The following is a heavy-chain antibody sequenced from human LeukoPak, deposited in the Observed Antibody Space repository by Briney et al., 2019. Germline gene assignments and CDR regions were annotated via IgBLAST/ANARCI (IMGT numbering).Heavy chain of an antibody. CDR3: TPTSTAMVTNFYY. CDR2: IRSKANSYAT. CDR1: GFTFSGSA. J-gene: IGHJ4*02. D-gene: IGHD5-18*01. V-gene: IGHV3-73*01. Sequence: PGGSLRLSCAASGFTFSGSAMHWVRQASGKGLEWVGRIRSKANSYATAYAASVKGRFTISRDDSKNTAYLQMNSLKTEDTAVYYFTPTSTAMVTNFYYWGQGTLVTVSS.